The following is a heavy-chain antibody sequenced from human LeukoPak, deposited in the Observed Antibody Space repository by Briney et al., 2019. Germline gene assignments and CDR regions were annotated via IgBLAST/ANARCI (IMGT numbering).Heavy chain of an antibody. CDR2: INPNSGGT. D-gene: IGHD3-10*01. J-gene: IGHJ4*02. CDR3: ASIGPHTYYYGSGSPDY. Sequence: ASVKVSCKASGYTFTGYYMHWVRQAPGQGREWMGRINPNSGGTNYAQKFQGRVTMTRDTSISTAYMELSRLRSDDTAVYYCASIGPHTYYYGSGSPDYWGQGTLVTVSS. V-gene: IGHV1-2*06. CDR1: GYTFTGYY.